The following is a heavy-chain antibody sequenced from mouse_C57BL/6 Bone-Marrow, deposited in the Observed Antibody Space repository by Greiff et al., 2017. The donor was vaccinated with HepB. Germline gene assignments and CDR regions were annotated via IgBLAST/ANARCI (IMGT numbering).Heavy chain of an antibody. J-gene: IGHJ4*01. D-gene: IGHD6-1*01. CDR2: IDPSDSYT. V-gene: IGHV1-69*01. Sequence: QVQLQQPGAELVMPGASVKLSCKASGYTFTSYWMHWVKQRPGQGLEWIGEIDPSDSYTNYNQKFKGKSTLTVDKSSSTAYMQLSSPTSEDSAVYYCARPLFEYAMDYWGQGTSVTVSS. CDR1: GYTFTSYW. CDR3: ARPLFEYAMDY.